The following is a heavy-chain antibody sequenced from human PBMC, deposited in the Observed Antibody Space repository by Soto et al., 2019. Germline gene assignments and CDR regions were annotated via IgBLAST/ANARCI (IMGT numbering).Heavy chain of an antibody. CDR1: GFTFSSYA. CDR3: AKVYGFLESFPYFDY. CDR2: ISGSGGST. D-gene: IGHD3-3*01. J-gene: IGHJ4*02. V-gene: IGHV3-23*01. Sequence: PGGSLRLSCAASGFTFSSYAMSWVRQAPGKGLEWVSAISGSGGSTYYADSVKGRFTISRDNSKNTLYLQMNSLRAEDTAVYYCAKVYGFLESFPYFDYWGQGTRVTLSS.